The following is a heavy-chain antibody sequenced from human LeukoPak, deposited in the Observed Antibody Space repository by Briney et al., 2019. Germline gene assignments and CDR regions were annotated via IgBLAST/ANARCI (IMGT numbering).Heavy chain of an antibody. CDR2: ISAYNGNT. CDR3: ARGPSYCSSTSCYNAFDI. D-gene: IGHD2-2*02. CDR1: GYTFTSYG. V-gene: IGHV1-18*01. Sequence: GASVKVSCKASGYTFTSYGISWVRQAPGQGLEWMGWISAYNGNTNYAQKLQGRVTMTTDTSTSTAYMELRSLRSDDTAVYYCARGPSYCSSTSCYNAFDIWGQGTMVTVSS. J-gene: IGHJ3*02.